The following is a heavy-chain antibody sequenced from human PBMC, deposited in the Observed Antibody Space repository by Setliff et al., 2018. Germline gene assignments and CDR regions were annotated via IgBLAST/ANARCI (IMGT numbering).Heavy chain of an antibody. D-gene: IGHD3-3*01. V-gene: IGHV2-5*02. CDR3: AHGGDFWSGYWGGGPRKVGYYFDY. J-gene: IGHJ4*02. CDR2: IYWDDDK. CDR1: GFSLSTSGVG. Sequence: SGPTLVNPTQTLTLTCTFSGFSLSTSGVGVGWIRQPPGKALEWLVLIYWDDDKRYSPSLKSRLTITKDTSKNQVVLTMTNMDPVDTATYYCAHGGDFWSGYWGGGPRKVGYYFDYWGQGTQVTVSS.